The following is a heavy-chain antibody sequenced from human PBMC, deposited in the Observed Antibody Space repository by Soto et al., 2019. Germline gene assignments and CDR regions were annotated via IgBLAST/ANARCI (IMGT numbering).Heavy chain of an antibody. D-gene: IGHD2-8*01. Sequence: PSETLSLTCTVSGTSISSYYWSWIRQPPGKGLEWIANIHYSGTTNYNPSLASRVTLSVDTSKNQFTLKMTSVTAADRAMYFCARYNSYAIDYWGRGTLVTVSS. CDR3: ARYNSYAIDY. CDR1: GTSISSYY. CDR2: IHYSGTT. J-gene: IGHJ4*02. V-gene: IGHV4-59*01.